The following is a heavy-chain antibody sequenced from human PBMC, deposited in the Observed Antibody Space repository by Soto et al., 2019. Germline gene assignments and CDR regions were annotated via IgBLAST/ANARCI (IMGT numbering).Heavy chain of an antibody. J-gene: IGHJ4*02. CDR1: GFTFSNYA. V-gene: IGHV3-23*01. Sequence: GGSLRLSCTASGFTFSNYATSWVRQAPGKGLEWVSAISGSGGSTYYADSVKGRFTISRDNSKNTLYLQMTSLRAEDTAVYYCAKGKVAGPFFDYWGQGTLVTVSS. CDR2: ISGSGGST. D-gene: IGHD6-19*01. CDR3: AKGKVAGPFFDY.